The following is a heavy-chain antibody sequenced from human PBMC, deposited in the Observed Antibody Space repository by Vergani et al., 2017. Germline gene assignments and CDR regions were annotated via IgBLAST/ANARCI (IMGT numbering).Heavy chain of an antibody. V-gene: IGHV3-74*01. CDR2: INSDGSST. J-gene: IGHJ6*02. CDR3: AKANPRNSGYDYLYYYHAMDV. Sequence: EVQLVESGGGLVQPGGSLRLSCAASGFTFSTYWMHWVRQAPGKGLVWVSRINSDGSSTRYADSVKGRFTISRDNAKNTLYLQMNSLRAEDTAVYYCAKANPRNSGYDYLYYYHAMDVWGQGTTVTVSS. D-gene: IGHD5-12*01. CDR1: GFTFSTYW.